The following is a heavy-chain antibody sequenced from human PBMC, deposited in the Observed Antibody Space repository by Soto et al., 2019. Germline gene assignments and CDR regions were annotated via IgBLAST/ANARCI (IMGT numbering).Heavy chain of an antibody. J-gene: IGHJ4*02. CDR1: GYTFSSYV. Sequence: QVQLVQSGVEVQKPGASVKVSCKASGYTFSSYVINWLRQAPGQGLEWMGWISPYNGNTNYGQNLQGRVTMTTDTSPSIVDMELRSLRSDDTAVYYCAREGGVWGSFRYFDYWGQGTLVTVSP. CDR2: ISPYNGNT. CDR3: AREGGVWGSFRYFDY. V-gene: IGHV1-18*04. D-gene: IGHD3-16*02.